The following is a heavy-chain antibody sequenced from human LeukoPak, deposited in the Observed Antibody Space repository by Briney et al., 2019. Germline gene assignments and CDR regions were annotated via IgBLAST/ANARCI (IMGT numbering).Heavy chain of an antibody. V-gene: IGHV1-69*05. CDR3: AGFGVRPY. CDR1: GGTFSSYA. J-gene: IGHJ4*02. Sequence: PVKVSCKASGGTFSSYAISWVRQAPGQGLEWMGGIIPIFGTANYAQKFQGRVTITTDESTSTAYMELSSLSSEDTAVYYCAGFGVRPYWGQGTLVTVSS. D-gene: IGHD2-8*01. CDR2: IIPIFGTA.